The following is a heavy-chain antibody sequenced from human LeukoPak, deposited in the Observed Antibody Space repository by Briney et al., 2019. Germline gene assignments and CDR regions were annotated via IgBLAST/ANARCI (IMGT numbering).Heavy chain of an antibody. J-gene: IGHJ6*02. D-gene: IGHD3-10*01. CDR2: IYSGGST. V-gene: IGHV3-53*01. Sequence: GGSLRLSCAASGFTVSSNYMSWVRQAPGKGLEWVSVIYSGGSTYYADSVKGRFTISRDNSKNTLYLQMNSLRAEDTAAYYCAREKLLWFGEVLPYGMDVWGQGTTVTVSS. CDR1: GFTVSSNY. CDR3: AREKLLWFGEVLPYGMDV.